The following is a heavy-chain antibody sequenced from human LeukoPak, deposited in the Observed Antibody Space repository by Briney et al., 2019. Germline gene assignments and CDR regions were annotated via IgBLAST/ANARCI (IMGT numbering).Heavy chain of an antibody. CDR3: AKDNSGGRNFDY. J-gene: IGHJ4*02. CDR2: ISGSGGNT. Sequence: PGGSLRLSCAASGFTFSSYAMSWVRQAPGKGLEWVSAISGSGGNTYYADSVKGRFTISRDNSKNTLYLQMNSLRADDTAVYYCAKDNSGGRNFDYWGQGTLVTGSS. D-gene: IGHD1-26*01. V-gene: IGHV3-23*01. CDR1: GFTFSSYA.